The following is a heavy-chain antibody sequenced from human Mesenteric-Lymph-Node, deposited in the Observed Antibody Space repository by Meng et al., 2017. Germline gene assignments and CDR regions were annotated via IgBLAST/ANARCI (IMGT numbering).Heavy chain of an antibody. V-gene: IGHV2-5*02. CDR3: AHRRRGVYYDSSGYYGYFDY. J-gene: IGHJ4*02. Sequence: SGPTLVKPTQTLTLTCTFSGFSLSTSGVGVGWIRQPPGKALEWLALIYWDDDKRYSPSLKSRLTITKDTSKNQVVLTMTNMDPVDTATYYCAHRRRGVYYDSSGYYGYFDYWGQGTLVTVSS. D-gene: IGHD3-22*01. CDR1: GFSLSTSGVG. CDR2: IYWDDDK.